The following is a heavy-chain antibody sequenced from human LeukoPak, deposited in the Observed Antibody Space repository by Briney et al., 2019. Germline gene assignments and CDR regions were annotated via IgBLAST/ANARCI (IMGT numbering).Heavy chain of an antibody. V-gene: IGHV3-23*01. J-gene: IGHJ2*01. CDR3: AKDCGQLLLDWHYWYFDL. CDR1: GFTFSSYA. Sequence: GGSLRLSCAASGFTFSSYAMSWVRQAPGKGLEWVSAISGSGGSTYYADSVKGRFTISRDNSKNTLYLQMNSLRAEDTAVYYCAKDCGQLLLDWHYWYFDLWGRGTLVTVSS. D-gene: IGHD2-15*01. CDR2: ISGSGGST.